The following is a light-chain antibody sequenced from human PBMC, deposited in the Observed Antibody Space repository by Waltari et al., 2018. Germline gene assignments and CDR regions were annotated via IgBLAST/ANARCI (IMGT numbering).Light chain of an antibody. J-gene: IGKJ1*01. Sequence: SVLYSSNNKKYLAWYQQKPGQPPKLLIYWASTRESGVPDRFSGSVSGTDFTLTISSLQAEDVAVYYCQHYYSPPWTFGQGNKVEIK. V-gene: IGKV4-1*01. CDR1: SVLYSSNNKKY. CDR2: WAS. CDR3: QHYYSPPWT.